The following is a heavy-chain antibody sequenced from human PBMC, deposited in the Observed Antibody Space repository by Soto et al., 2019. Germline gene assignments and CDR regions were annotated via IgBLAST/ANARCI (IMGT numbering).Heavy chain of an antibody. CDR3: ARLGWFDP. CDR2: ISYDGSNK. J-gene: IGHJ5*02. V-gene: IGHV3-30*03. CDR1: GFTFSSYG. Sequence: QVQLVESGGGVVQPGRSLRLSCAASGFTFSSYGMHWVRQAPGKGLEWVAVISYDGSNKYYADSGKGRFTISRDNSKNTLYLQMNSLRAEDTAVYYCARLGWFDPWGQGTLVTVSS.